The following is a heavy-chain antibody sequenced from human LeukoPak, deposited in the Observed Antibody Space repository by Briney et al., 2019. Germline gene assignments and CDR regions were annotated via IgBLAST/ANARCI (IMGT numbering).Heavy chain of an antibody. Sequence: SETLSLTCAVYGGSFSGYYWSWIRQPPGKGLEWIGEINHSGNTNYNPSLKSRVTMSVDTSKNQFSLKVSSVTAADTAFYYCARPKYSSSWYFDSWGQGTLVTVSS. D-gene: IGHD6-13*01. CDR3: ARPKYSSSWYFDS. CDR1: GGSFSGYY. V-gene: IGHV4-34*01. J-gene: IGHJ4*02. CDR2: INHSGNT.